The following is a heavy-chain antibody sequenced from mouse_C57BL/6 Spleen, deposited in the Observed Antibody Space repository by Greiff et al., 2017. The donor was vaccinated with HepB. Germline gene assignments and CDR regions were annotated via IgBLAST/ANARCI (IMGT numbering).Heavy chain of an antibody. CDR2: IEPNSGGT. Sequence: QVQLQQSGAELVKPGASVKLSCKASGYTFTSYWMHWVKQRPGRGLEWSGRIEPNSGGTKYNEKFKSKATLTVDKPSSTAYMQLSSLTSEDSAVYCCARVEGPYWYFDVWGTGTTVTVSS. V-gene: IGHV1-72*01. CDR1: GYTFTSYW. CDR3: ARVEGPYWYFDV. J-gene: IGHJ1*03. D-gene: IGHD1-1*02.